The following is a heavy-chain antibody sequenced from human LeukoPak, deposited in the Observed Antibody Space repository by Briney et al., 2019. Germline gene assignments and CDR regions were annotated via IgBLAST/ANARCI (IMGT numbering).Heavy chain of an antibody. CDR2: ISGSGGST. CDR3: AKHYYDSSGYYPHFDY. V-gene: IGHV3-23*01. D-gene: IGHD3-22*01. Sequence: PGGSLRLSCAASGFTFTNYAMSSVRQAPGKGLEWVSAISGSGGSTYYADSVKGRFTISRDNSKNTLYLQMNSLRAEDTAVYYCAKHYYDSSGYYPHFDYWGQGTLVTVSS. J-gene: IGHJ4*02. CDR1: GFTFTNYA.